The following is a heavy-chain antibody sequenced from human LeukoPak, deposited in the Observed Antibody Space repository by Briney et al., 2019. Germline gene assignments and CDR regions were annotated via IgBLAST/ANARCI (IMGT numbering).Heavy chain of an antibody. Sequence: GESLKISCKGSGYSLTSYWIGWVRQMRGKGLQWMGIIYPGDSDTRYSPSFQGQVTISADKSISTAYLQWSSLKASDTAMYYCARLDDSSMDAFDIWGQGTMVTVSS. V-gene: IGHV5-51*01. J-gene: IGHJ3*02. CDR1: GYSLTSYW. CDR3: ARLDDSSMDAFDI. D-gene: IGHD3-22*01. CDR2: IYPGDSDT.